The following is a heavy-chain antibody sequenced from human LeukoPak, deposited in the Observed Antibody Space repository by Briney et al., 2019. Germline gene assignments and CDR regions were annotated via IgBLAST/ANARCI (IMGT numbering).Heavy chain of an antibody. D-gene: IGHD3-10*01. CDR2: IKQDGSDK. J-gene: IGHJ5*02. CDR3: ARERNYYGSGSYYNWFDP. Sequence: GGSLRLSCAASGFTFSSYSMNWVRQAPGKGLEWVANIKQDGSDKYYVDSVKGRFTISRDNAKNSLYLQMNSLRAEDTAVYYCARERNYYGSGSYYNWFDPWGQGTLVTVSS. CDR1: GFTFSSYS. V-gene: IGHV3-7*01.